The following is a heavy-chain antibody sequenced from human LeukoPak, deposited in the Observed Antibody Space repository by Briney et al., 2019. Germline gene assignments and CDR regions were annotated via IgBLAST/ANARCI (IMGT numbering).Heavy chain of an antibody. D-gene: IGHD3-16*01. CDR1: GFTFSTYW. CDR3: AKEPGEGGSAFDY. V-gene: IGHV3-7*01. Sequence: GSLRLSCAASGFTFSTYWMSWVRQAPGKGLEWVANIKQDGSESYYVDSVKGRFTFSRDNARNSLFLQINSLRAEDTAVYYCAKEPGEGGSAFDYWGQGTLVTVYS. J-gene: IGHJ4*02. CDR2: IKQDGSES.